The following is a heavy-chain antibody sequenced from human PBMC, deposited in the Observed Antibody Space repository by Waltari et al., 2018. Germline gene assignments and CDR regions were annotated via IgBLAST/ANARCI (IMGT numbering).Heavy chain of an antibody. J-gene: IGHJ6*03. CDR1: EATFSSYA. D-gene: IGHD3-10*01. CDR3: ARGGLLIYYYYMDV. V-gene: IGHV1-69*04. CDR2: IIPILGIA. Sequence: QVQLVQSGAEVRKPGSSLKVSCKASEATFSSYAISWVRQAPGQGLEWMGGIIPILGIANYAQKFQGRVTITADESTSTAYMELSSLRSEDTAVYYCARGGLLIYYYYMDVWGKGTTVTVSS.